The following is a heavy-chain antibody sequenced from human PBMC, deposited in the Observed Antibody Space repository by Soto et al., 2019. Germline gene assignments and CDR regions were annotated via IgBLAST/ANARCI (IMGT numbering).Heavy chain of an antibody. CDR1: GFTFKAYA. Sequence: QLLESGGASVQPGGSLRLSCVASGFTFKAYAMGWVRQAPGRGLEWVSSITATNGNTYYADSVRGRFTISRDNSRNTLFLQMNGLRHEDSALYYCAKDEGTSSTVFDYWGQGTRVTVPS. V-gene: IGHV3-23*01. J-gene: IGHJ4*02. CDR2: ITATNGNT. CDR3: AKDEGTSSTVFDY. D-gene: IGHD4-4*01.